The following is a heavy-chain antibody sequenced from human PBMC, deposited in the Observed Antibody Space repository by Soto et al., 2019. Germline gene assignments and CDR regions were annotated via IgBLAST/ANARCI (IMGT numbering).Heavy chain of an antibody. CDR1: GFTFGDYT. J-gene: IGHJ5*02. CDR2: IRSKGYGGTT. CDR3: TRASVGGTPNWFDP. Sequence: PGGSLRLSCTASGFTFGDYTMSWFRQAPGKGLEWVGFIRSKGYGGTTEHAAPVKGRFTISRDDSKSIAYLQMNSLKIEDTAVYYCTRASVGGTPNWFDPWGQGTLVTVSS. V-gene: IGHV3-49*03. D-gene: IGHD1-26*01.